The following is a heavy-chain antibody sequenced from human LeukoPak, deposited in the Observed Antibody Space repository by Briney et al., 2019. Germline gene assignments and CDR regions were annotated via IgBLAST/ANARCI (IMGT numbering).Heavy chain of an antibody. CDR3: ARHHSYSSSWPSYFDY. V-gene: IGHV4-4*09. Sequence: PSETLSLTCSVSGGSINNYWWSWIRQPPGKGLEWIGYIYRGETTNYNPSLKSRVTLSVDTSKNQISLKLNSVTAADTAVYYCARHHSYSSSWPSYFDYWGQGTLVTVSS. D-gene: IGHD6-13*01. CDR1: GGSINNYW. CDR2: IYRGETT. J-gene: IGHJ4*02.